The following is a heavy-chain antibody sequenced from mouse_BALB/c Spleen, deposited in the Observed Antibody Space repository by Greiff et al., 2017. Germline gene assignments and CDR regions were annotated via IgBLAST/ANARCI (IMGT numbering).Heavy chain of an antibody. D-gene: IGHD2-4*01. CDR3: ARMITTRAMDY. CDR1: GYTFTSYW. Sequence: QVQLQQPGAELVKPGTSVKLSCKASGYTFTSYWINWVKLRPGQGLEWIGDIYPGSGSTNYNEKFKSKATLTVDTSSSTAYMQLSSLASEDSALYDCARMITTRAMDYWGQGTSVTVSS. CDR2: IYPGSGST. J-gene: IGHJ4*01. V-gene: IGHV1-55*01.